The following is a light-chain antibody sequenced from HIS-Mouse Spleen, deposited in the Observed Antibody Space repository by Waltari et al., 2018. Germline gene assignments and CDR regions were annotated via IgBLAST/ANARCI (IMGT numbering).Light chain of an antibody. V-gene: IGKV1-13*02. CDR3: QQFNSYPALT. J-gene: IGKJ4*01. Sequence: AIQLTQSPSSLSASVGDRVTITCRTSQGISSALAWYQQKPGKGPKHLIYDASSLESGVPSRFSGSGSVTDFTLTISSLQPEDFATYYCQQFNSYPALTFGGGTKVEIK. CDR2: DAS. CDR1: QGISSA.